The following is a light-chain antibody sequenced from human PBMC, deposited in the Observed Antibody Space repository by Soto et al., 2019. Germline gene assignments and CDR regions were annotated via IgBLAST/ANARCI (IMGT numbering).Light chain of an antibody. CDR1: SSDVGGYNY. J-gene: IGLJ1*01. CDR2: DVS. CDR3: CSYAGSYTPICV. V-gene: IGLV2-11*01. Sequence: QSVLTQPRSVSGSPGQSVTISCTGTSSDVGGYNYVSWYQQHPGKAPKLMIYDVSKRPSGVPDRFSGSKSGNTASLTISGLQAEDEADYYCCSYAGSYTPICVFGTGTKVTVL.